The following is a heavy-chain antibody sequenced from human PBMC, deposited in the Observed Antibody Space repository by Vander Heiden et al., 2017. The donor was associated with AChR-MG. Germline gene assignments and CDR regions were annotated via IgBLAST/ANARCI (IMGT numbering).Heavy chain of an antibody. J-gene: IGHJ4*02. V-gene: IGHV3-15*01. D-gene: IGHD3-10*01. CDR1: GFTFSIAW. Sequence: EVQLVESGGGLVKPGGSLRLSCAASGFTFSIAWMSWVRQVPGKGLEWIGRIKSKTDGGTIEYAAPVKGRFTISRDDSKDTLYLQVNSLKTEDTAVYYCTTGKGRGVPNSFDYWGQGTLVTVSS. CDR2: IKSKTDGGTI. CDR3: TTGKGRGVPNSFDY.